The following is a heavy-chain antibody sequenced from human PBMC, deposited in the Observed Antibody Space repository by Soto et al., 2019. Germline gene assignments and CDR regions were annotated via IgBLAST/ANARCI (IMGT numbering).Heavy chain of an antibody. Sequence: PSETLCLTCTVSGGSVISSTYYWNWIRQSPGKEVEWIGSIYNSGTTNYNPSLKSRVTISVDTSKTQFSLTLKSLTAADTAVYYCAREFAYWGQGILVTVSS. CDR1: GGSVISSTYY. CDR3: AREFAY. CDR2: IYNSGTT. J-gene: IGHJ4*02. V-gene: IGHV4-61*01.